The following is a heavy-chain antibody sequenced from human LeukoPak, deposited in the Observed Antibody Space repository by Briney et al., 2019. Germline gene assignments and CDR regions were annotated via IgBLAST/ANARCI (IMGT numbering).Heavy chain of an antibody. CDR2: VSGSGSNT. Sequence: GGSLRLSCAASGFTFSGYAMSWVRQAPGKGLEWVSVVSGSGSNTYYADSVKGRFTVSRDNSKNTLFVQMNSLRAEDTAVYYCAKDLRYSSGWGTCDYWGQGTLVTVSS. V-gene: IGHV3-23*01. CDR1: GFTFSGYA. CDR3: AKDLRYSSGWGTCDY. J-gene: IGHJ4*02. D-gene: IGHD6-19*01.